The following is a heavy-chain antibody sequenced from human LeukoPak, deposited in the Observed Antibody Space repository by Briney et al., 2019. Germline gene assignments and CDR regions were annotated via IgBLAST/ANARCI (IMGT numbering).Heavy chain of an antibody. J-gene: IGHJ4*02. CDR1: GFTFSSYW. Sequence: GGSLRLSCAASGFTFSSYWMSWVRQAPGKGLEWEANIKQDGSEKYYVDSVKGRFTISRDNAKNSLYLQMNSLRAEDTAVYYCARQRLQRLAMADYFDYWGQGTLVTVSS. D-gene: IGHD5-18*01. V-gene: IGHV3-7*01. CDR2: IKQDGSEK. CDR3: ARQRLQRLAMADYFDY.